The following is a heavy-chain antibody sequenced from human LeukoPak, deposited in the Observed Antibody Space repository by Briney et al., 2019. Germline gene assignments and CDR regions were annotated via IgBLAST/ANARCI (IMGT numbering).Heavy chain of an antibody. J-gene: IGHJ5*02. Sequence: GASVKVSCKASGYTFTSYYMHWVRQAPGQGLEWMGIINPSGGSTSYAQKFQGRVTMTRDTSTSTVYMELSSLRSEDTAVYYCARDYCTNGVCYNFDPWGQGTLVTVSS. CDR3: ARDYCTNGVCYNFDP. CDR2: INPSGGST. V-gene: IGHV1-46*01. CDR1: GYTFTSYY. D-gene: IGHD2-8*01.